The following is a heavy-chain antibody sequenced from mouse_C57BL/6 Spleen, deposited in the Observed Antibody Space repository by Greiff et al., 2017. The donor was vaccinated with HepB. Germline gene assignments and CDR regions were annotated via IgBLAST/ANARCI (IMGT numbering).Heavy chain of an antibody. CDR2: IYPRSGNT. Sequence: LVESGAELARPGASVKLSCKASGYTFTSYGISWVKQRTGQGLEWIGEIYPRSGNTYYNEKFKGKATLTADKSSSTAYMELRSLTSEDSAVYFCARRPYGSSYDYWGQGTTLTVSS. D-gene: IGHD1-1*01. CDR3: ARRPYGSSYDY. V-gene: IGHV1-81*01. CDR1: GYTFTSYG. J-gene: IGHJ2*01.